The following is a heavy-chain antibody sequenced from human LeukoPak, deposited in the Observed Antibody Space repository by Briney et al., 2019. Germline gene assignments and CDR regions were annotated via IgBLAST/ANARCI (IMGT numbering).Heavy chain of an antibody. CDR1: GFTFSDYY. CDR3: AKAGLWDYYDSSGYYPDY. J-gene: IGHJ4*02. V-gene: IGHV3-11*04. CDR2: ISSSGSTI. D-gene: IGHD3-22*01. Sequence: KAGGSLRLSCAASGFTFSDYYMSWIRQAPGKGLEWVSYISSSGSTIYYADSVKGRFTISRDNAKNSLYLQMNSLRAEDTAVYYCAKAGLWDYYDSSGYYPDYWGQGTLVTVSS.